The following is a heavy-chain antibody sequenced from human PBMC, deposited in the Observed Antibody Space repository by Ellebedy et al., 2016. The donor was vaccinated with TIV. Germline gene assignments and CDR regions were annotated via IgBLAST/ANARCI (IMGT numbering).Heavy chain of an antibody. Sequence: PGGSLRLSCVASGFTFSSNSMNWVRQAPGKGLQWVSSISTSSSYIYYADSVKGRFTISRDNAKNSVYLQMNSLRAEDTAVYYCAREVYSSTWYDCWGQGTLVTVSS. D-gene: IGHD4-11*01. J-gene: IGHJ5*01. CDR1: GFTFSSNS. CDR2: ISTSSSYI. CDR3: AREVYSSTWYDC. V-gene: IGHV3-21*04.